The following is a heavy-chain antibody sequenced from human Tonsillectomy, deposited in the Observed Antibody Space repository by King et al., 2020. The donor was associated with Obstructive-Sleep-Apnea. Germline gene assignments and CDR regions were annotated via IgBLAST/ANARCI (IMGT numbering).Heavy chain of an antibody. CDR3: ARGGSGATKDDTFDV. CDR2: ISSSSSHI. D-gene: IGHD2-15*01. V-gene: IGHV3-21*01. J-gene: IGHJ3*01. CDR1: GFTFSSYS. Sequence: VQLVESGGGLVKPGGSLTLSCAASGFTFSSYSINWVRQAPGKGLEWVSSISSSSSHIFYADSVKGRFTISRDNAKNSLYLQMNSLRAEDTAVYSCARGGSGATKDDTFDVWGQGTMVTVYS.